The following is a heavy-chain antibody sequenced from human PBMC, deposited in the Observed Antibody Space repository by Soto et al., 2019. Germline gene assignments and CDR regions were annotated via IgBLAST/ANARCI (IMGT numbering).Heavy chain of an antibody. CDR2: IYYSGST. D-gene: IGHD3-16*01. V-gene: IGHV4-39*01. Sequence: KSSETLSLTCTVSGGSISSSSYYWGWIRQPPGKGLEWIGSIYYSGSTYYNPSLKSRVTISVDTSKNQFSLKLSSVTAADTAVYYCAGSAPIGGGYSLAAALQLNWFDPWGQGTLVTVSS. J-gene: IGHJ5*02. CDR3: AGSAPIGGGYSLAAALQLNWFDP. CDR1: GGSISSSSYY.